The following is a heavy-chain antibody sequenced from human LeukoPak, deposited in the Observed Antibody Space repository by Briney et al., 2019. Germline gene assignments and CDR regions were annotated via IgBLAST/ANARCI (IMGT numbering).Heavy chain of an antibody. CDR2: TSGSGGST. D-gene: IGHD3-3*01. V-gene: IGHV3-23*01. CDR1: GFTFSSYA. J-gene: IGHJ5*02. Sequence: GGSLRLSCAASGFTFSSYAMSWVRQAPGKGLEWVSATSGSGGSTYYADSVKGRFTISRDNSMNTLYLQMNSLRAEDTAVYYCAKDAIFGVVIPVGWFDPWGQGTLVTVSS. CDR3: AKDAIFGVVIPVGWFDP.